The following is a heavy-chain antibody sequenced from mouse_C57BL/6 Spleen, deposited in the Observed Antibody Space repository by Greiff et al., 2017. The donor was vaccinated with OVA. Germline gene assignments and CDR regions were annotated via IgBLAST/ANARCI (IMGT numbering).Heavy chain of an antibody. Sequence: QVQLQQSGAELVRPGASVKLSCKASGYTFTDYYINWVKQRPGQGLEWIARIYPGSGNTYYNEKFKGKATLTAEKSSSTAYMQLSSLTSEDSAVYFCAIIYYYGSSYVDYFDYWGQGTTRTVSS. V-gene: IGHV1-76*01. CDR1: GYTFTDYY. D-gene: IGHD1-1*01. J-gene: IGHJ2*01. CDR2: IYPGSGNT. CDR3: AIIYYYGSSYVDYFDY.